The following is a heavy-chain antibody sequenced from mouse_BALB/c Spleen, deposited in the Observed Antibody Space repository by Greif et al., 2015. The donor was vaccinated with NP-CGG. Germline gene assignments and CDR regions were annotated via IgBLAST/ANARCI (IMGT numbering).Heavy chain of an antibody. CDR3: ARTTLVASYAMDY. V-gene: IGHV5-17*02. D-gene: IGHD1-1*01. J-gene: IGHJ4*01. CDR1: GFTFSSFG. CDR2: ISSGSRTI. Sequence: EVKLVESGGGLVQPGGSRKLSCAASGFTFSSFGMHWVRQAPEKGLEWVAYISSGSRTIYYADTVKGRFTISRDNPKNALFLQMTSLRYEATAIYYCARTTLVASYAMDYWGQGTSVPVSS.